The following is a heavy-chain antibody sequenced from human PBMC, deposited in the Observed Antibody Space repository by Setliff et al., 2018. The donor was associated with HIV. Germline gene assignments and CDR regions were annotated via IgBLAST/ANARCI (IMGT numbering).Heavy chain of an antibody. CDR1: GYSISSGYY. Sequence: SETLSLTCTVSGYSISSGYYWGWIRQPPGKGLEWIGSIYHSGITYYNSSLKNRVTISVDTSKNQFSLNLTSVTAADTAVYYCARLGYSGSLVGAFDIWGQGTMVTVSS. CDR3: ARLGYSGSLVGAFDI. J-gene: IGHJ3*02. CDR2: IYHSGIT. D-gene: IGHD1-26*01. V-gene: IGHV4-38-2*02.